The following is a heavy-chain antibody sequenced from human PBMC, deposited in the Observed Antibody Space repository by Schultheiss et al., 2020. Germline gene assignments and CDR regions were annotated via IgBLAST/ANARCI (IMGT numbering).Heavy chain of an antibody. Sequence: GGSLRLSCAASGFTFSSYAMSWVRQAPGKGLEWVSYISSSSSTIYYADSVKGRFTVSRDNSKNMLYLQMNSLRAGDTALYYCAKDNGWDWGQGTLVTVSS. CDR2: ISSSSSTI. J-gene: IGHJ4*02. CDR1: GFTFSSYA. CDR3: AKDNGWD. V-gene: IGHV3-23*01. D-gene: IGHD5-24*01.